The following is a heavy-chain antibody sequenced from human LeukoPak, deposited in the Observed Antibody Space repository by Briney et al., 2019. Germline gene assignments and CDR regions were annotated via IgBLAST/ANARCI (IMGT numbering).Heavy chain of an antibody. V-gene: IGHV3-21*01. CDR2: ISSSSSYI. Sequence: PGGSLGLSCAASGFTFSSYSMNWVRQAPGKGLEWVSSISSSSSYIYYADSVKGRFTISRDNAKNSLYLQMNSLRAEDTAVYFCARDKGGMVPFDHWGQGTLVTVSS. J-gene: IGHJ4*02. CDR1: GFTFSSYS. CDR3: ARDKGGMVPFDH. D-gene: IGHD3-10*01.